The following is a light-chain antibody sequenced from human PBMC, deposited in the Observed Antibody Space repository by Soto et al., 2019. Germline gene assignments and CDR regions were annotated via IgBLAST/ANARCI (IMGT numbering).Light chain of an antibody. J-gene: IGLJ1*01. CDR2: EVN. CDR1: SNDIGAYDY. Sequence: VLTQPASRCGSPGQTITISCTETSNDIGAYDYVSWFQQHPGKAPKLMISEVNNRPSGVSNRFSGSKSGNTAYLTISGLQVEDEAEYFCFSFTTTRSHVFGTGTKVTVL. V-gene: IGLV2-14*01. CDR3: FSFTTTRSHV.